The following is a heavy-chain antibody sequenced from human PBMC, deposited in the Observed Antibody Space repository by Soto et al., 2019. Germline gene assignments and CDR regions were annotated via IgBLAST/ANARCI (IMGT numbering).Heavy chain of an antibody. D-gene: IGHD1-26*01. Sequence: QVQLVQSGAELKKPGSSVNVSCAASGGTFKTYTINWERQAPGQGLEWIGQIIPMYDSANYAQRFQGRVTISADKSTNIAYMELSGLTSEDTALYYCATWRTYSGSYCFDYWGQGTLVSVS. CDR2: IIPMYDSA. CDR1: GGTFKTYT. J-gene: IGHJ4*02. CDR3: ATWRTYSGSYCFDY. V-gene: IGHV1-69*06.